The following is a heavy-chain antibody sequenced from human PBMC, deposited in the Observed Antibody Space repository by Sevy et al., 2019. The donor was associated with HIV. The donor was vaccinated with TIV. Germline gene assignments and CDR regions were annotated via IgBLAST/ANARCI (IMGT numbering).Heavy chain of an antibody. D-gene: IGHD3-10*01. CDR1: GFTFSSYW. J-gene: IGHJ4*02. Sequence: GGSLRLSCAASGFTFSSYWMTWVRQAPGKGLEWVANMRQDGSEKYYVDSVKGRFTISRDNAKNSLYLQMNSLRAEDTGVYYGARGIYGSGSRLGLGYWGQGTLVTVSS. CDR3: ARGIYGSGSRLGLGY. V-gene: IGHV3-7*01. CDR2: MRQDGSEK.